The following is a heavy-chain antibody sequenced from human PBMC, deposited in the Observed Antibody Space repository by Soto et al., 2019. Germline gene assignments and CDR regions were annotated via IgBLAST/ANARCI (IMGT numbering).Heavy chain of an antibody. CDR3: ARNPIWSGESTFDY. J-gene: IGHJ4*02. CDR1: GGSISRSSYY. CDR2: IYYSGST. D-gene: IGHD3-10*01. Sequence: SETLSLTCTVPGGSISRSSYYWGWICQPPGKGLEWIGSIYYSGSTYYNPSLKSRVTITVDTSKNQFSLKRSSVTAANTAVYYCARNPIWSGESTFDYWGQGTLVTVSS. V-gene: IGHV4-39*01.